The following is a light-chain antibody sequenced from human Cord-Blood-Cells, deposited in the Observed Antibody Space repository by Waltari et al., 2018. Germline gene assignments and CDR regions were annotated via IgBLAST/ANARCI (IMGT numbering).Light chain of an antibody. J-gene: IGLJ2*01. Sequence: QSALTQPASVSGSPGQSLTIPCTGTSSDVGGHTYFSWYQQHPGKAPKLMIYDVSNRPSGVSNRFSGSKSGNTASLTISGLQAEDEADYYCSSYTSSSTLVFGGGTKLTVL. CDR2: DVS. CDR3: SSYTSSSTLV. CDR1: SSDVGGHTY. V-gene: IGLV2-14*01.